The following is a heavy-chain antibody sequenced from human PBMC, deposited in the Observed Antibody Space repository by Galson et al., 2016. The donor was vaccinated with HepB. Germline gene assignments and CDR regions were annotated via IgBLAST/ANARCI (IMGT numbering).Heavy chain of an antibody. J-gene: IGHJ4*02. D-gene: IGHD3-22*01. Sequence: SLRLSCAGSGFSVRSNYMNWVRQAPGKGLEWVSGIYSGGATSYADSVKGRFTISRDTSNNTVFLQMNSLRTEDTAVYYCAKNLDSGWHLPFDSWGQGTLVTVSS. CDR3: AKNLDSGWHLPFDS. CDR2: IYSGGAT. V-gene: IGHV3-53*01. CDR1: GFSVRSNY.